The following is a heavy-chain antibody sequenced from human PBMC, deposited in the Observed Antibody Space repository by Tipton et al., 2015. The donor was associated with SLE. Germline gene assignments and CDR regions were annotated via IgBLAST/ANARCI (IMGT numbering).Heavy chain of an antibody. Sequence: TLSLTCTVSGGSISSFFWTWIRQPPGKGLEWIGYISYSGTTNYNPSLKSRVTISEDAPKKQFSLKLRSVTATDTAVYYCARDFGNVGRFDSWGQGTLVTVSS. CDR3: ARDFGNVGRFDS. CDR1: GGSISSFF. V-gene: IGHV4-59*12. CDR2: ISYSGTT. D-gene: IGHD3-10*01. J-gene: IGHJ5*01.